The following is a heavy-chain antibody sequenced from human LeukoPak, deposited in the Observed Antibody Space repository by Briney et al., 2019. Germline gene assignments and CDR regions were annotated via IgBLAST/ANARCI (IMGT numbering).Heavy chain of an antibody. D-gene: IGHD3-22*01. CDR1: GGTFSSYA. CDR3: ARGQADYYDRSGYHWAFDI. V-gene: IGHV1-69*13. J-gene: IGHJ3*02. CDR2: IIPIFGTA. Sequence: SVKVSCKASGGTFSSYAISWVRQAPGQGLEWMGGIIPIFGTANYAQKFQGRVTITADESTSTAYMELSSLRSEDTAVYYCARGQADYYDRSGYHWAFDIWGQGTMVTVSS.